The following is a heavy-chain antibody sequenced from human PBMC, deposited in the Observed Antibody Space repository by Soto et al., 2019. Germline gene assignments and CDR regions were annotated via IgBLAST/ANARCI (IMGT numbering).Heavy chain of an antibody. CDR3: AKDLVAAAAS. D-gene: IGHD6-13*01. V-gene: IGHV3-23*01. Sequence: DGQLLESGGGLGQSGGSLRLSCVGSGFTFSNYAMSWVRQAPGKGLEWVSGISESVGSTHYADSVRGRFAISRDNSKNTVYLQMNSLRAEDTAVYYCAKDLVAAAASWGQGTLVTVSS. CDR1: GFTFSNYA. CDR2: ISESVGST. J-gene: IGHJ5*02.